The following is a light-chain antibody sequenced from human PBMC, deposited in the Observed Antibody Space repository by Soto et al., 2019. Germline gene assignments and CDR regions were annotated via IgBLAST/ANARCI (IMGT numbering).Light chain of an antibody. Sequence: EIVLTQSPSTLSVSPGQRATLSCRASQSISRNLAWYQQKPGQAPRPLIYGASTRATGIPARFSGSGSGTEFTLTISSLQSEDFALYYCHQYHNWPPGTFGQGTKVDIK. J-gene: IGKJ2*01. V-gene: IGKV3-15*01. CDR2: GAS. CDR3: HQYHNWPPGT. CDR1: QSISRN.